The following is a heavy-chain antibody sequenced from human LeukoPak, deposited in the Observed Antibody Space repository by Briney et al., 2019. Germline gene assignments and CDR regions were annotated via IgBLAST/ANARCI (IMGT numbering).Heavy chain of an antibody. D-gene: IGHD3-3*01. CDR2: ISSSSSYI. CDR3: AKALRFLEWLFGY. V-gene: IGHV3-21*04. CDR1: RFTFSSYS. J-gene: IGHJ4*02. Sequence: GGSLRLSCAASRFTFSSYSMNWVRQAPGKGQEWVSFISSSSSYIYYADSVKGRFTISRDNAKNSLYLQMNSLRAEDTAVYYCAKALRFLEWLFGYWGQGTLVTVSS.